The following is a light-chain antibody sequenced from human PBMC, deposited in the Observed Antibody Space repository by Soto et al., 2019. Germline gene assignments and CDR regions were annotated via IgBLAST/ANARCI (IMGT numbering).Light chain of an antibody. J-gene: IGKJ1*01. CDR2: GAS. V-gene: IGKV3-15*01. CDR1: QSVGSY. CDR3: QHYNNWPPWT. Sequence: EIVLTQSPATLSLSPGEIATLSCSASQSVGSYLAWYQQKPGQAPRLLIYGASTRATGIPARFSGSGSGTEFTLTISALQSEDFAVYYCQHYNNWPPWTFGQGTKVDIK.